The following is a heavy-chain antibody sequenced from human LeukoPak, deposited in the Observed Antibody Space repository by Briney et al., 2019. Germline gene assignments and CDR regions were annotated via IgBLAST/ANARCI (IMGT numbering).Heavy chain of an antibody. CDR3: ARTALRYYGSGSFSLDVFDI. V-gene: IGHV3-30-3*01. CDR2: ITSDGSKK. D-gene: IGHD3-10*01. CDR1: GFTFSTYA. Sequence: GGSLRLSCAASGFTFSTYAMHWVRQAPGKGLEWVVAITSDGSKKYYADSVKGRITISRDNSKSSLYLQMNSLTPEDTAVYYCARTALRYYGSGSFSLDVFDIWDQGTMVTVSS. J-gene: IGHJ3*02.